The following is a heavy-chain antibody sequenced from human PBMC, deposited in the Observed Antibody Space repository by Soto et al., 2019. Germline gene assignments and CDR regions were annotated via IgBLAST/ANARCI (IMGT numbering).Heavy chain of an antibody. D-gene: IGHD3-10*01. Sequence: QVQLVQSGAEVKKPGASVKVSCKASGYTFTSYGISWVRQAPGQGLEWMGWISAYNGNTNYAQKLQGRVTMTTDTATSTAYMELRSLSSDDTAVYYCARDSRVLWFGELLVDYWGQGTLVTVSS. CDR1: GYTFTSYG. V-gene: IGHV1-18*04. CDR3: ARDSRVLWFGELLVDY. CDR2: ISAYNGNT. J-gene: IGHJ4*02.